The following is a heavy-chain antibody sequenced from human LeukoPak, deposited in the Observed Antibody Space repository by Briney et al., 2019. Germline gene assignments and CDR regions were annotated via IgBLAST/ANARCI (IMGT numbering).Heavy chain of an antibody. CDR1: GFTVGSNY. V-gene: IGHV3-66*04. CDR3: ARLSANSSAYFFDY. Sequence: GGSLRLSCAASGFTVGSNYMSWVRQAPGKGLEWVSIIYRGGSTNYEDSVKGRFTISRDTSKNTLYLQMNSLRAEDTAVYYCARLSANSSAYFFDYWGQGTLVTVS. D-gene: IGHD3-22*01. CDR2: IYRGGST. J-gene: IGHJ4*02.